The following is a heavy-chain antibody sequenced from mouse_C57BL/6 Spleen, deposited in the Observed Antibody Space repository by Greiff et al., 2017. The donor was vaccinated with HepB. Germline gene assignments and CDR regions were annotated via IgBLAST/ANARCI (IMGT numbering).Heavy chain of an antibody. Sequence: EVNVVESGGGLVQPGGSLSLSCAASGFTFTDYYMSWVRQPPGKALEWLGFIRNKANGYTTEYSASVKDRFTISRDNSQSILYLQMHALRAEDSATYYCARFPPDARDYWGQGTSVTVSS. J-gene: IGHJ4*01. CDR3: ARFPPDARDY. CDR2: IRNKANGYTT. CDR1: GFTFTDYY. V-gene: IGHV7-3*01.